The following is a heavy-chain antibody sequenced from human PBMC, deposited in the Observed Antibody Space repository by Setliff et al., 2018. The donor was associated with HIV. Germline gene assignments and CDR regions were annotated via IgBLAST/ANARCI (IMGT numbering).Heavy chain of an antibody. D-gene: IGHD5-12*01. CDR3: AREVNDMATIRSPFDI. CDR2: ISSSSSYI. Sequence: GSLRLSCAASGITFSSHAMSWVRQAPGKGLEWVSSISSSSSYIYYADSLKGRFTISRDNAKNSLHLQMNSLRAEDTAVYYCAREVNDMATIRSPFDIWGQGTMVTVSS. CDR1: GITFSSHA. J-gene: IGHJ3*02. V-gene: IGHV3-21*01.